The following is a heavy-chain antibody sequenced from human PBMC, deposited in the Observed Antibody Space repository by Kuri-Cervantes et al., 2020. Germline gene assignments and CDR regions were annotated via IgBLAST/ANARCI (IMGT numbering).Heavy chain of an antibody. CDR3: TRVQSVGIAVAGTVGGFDY. Sequence: GGSLRLSCAASGFTFSSYSMNWVRQAPGKGLEWVSYISSSGTTIYYADSVRGRFTISRDNAKNSLYLQMNSLKTEDTAVYYCTRVQSVGIAVAGTVGGFDYWGQGTLVTVSS. D-gene: IGHD6-19*01. CDR1: GFTFSSYS. V-gene: IGHV3-48*01. J-gene: IGHJ4*02. CDR2: ISSSGTTI.